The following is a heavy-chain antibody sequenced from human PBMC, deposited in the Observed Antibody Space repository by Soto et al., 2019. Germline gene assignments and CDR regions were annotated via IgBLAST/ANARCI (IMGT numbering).Heavy chain of an antibody. Sequence: PGGSLRLSCAASGFTFSIYWMHWVRQAPGKGLVWVSRINGDGSSTSYADSVKGRFTISRDNAKNSVYLQMDSLRVEDTAVYYCAREGALKPFSSWGQGALVTVSS. V-gene: IGHV3-74*01. J-gene: IGHJ5*02. CDR1: GFTFSIYW. CDR2: INGDGSST. CDR3: AREGALKPFSS.